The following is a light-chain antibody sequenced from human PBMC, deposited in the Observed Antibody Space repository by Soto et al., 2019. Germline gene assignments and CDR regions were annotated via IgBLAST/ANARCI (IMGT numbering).Light chain of an antibody. CDR1: PSINSW. CDR2: GAS. J-gene: IGKJ2*01. Sequence: DIQMTQSPSTVSESVGDRVTITCRASPSINSWLAWYQQKPGKAPKLLIYGASTLESGVPSRFSGSGSGTEFTLTISSLQPDDFATYYCQQYRSYSPYTFGQGTKLEIK. CDR3: QQYRSYSPYT. V-gene: IGKV1-5*01.